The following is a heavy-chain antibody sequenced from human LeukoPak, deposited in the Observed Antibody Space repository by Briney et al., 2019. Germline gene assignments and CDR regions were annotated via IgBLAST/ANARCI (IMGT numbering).Heavy chain of an antibody. CDR1: GFTFSSYA. V-gene: IGHV3-64*04. J-gene: IGHJ1*01. CDR3: ARDFGSGWYGYFQH. D-gene: IGHD6-19*01. Sequence: GGSLRLSCSASGFTFSSYAMHWVRQAPGKGLEYVSVISSNGGSTYYADSVKGRFTISRDNAKNSLYLQMSSLRAEDTAVYYCARDFGSGWYGYFQHWGQGTLVTVSS. CDR2: ISSNGGST.